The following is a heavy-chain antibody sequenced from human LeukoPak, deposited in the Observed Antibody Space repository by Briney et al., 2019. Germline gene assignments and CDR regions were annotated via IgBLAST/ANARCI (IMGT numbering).Heavy chain of an antibody. CDR1: GGSISSYY. V-gene: IGHV4-59*08. D-gene: IGHD3-10*01. J-gene: IGHJ6*03. Sequence: SETLSLTCTVSGGSISSYYWSWIRQPPGKGLEWIGYIYYSGSTNYNPSLKSRVTISVDTSKNQFSLKLSSVTAADTAVYYCASCYYGSGIPLYMDVWGKGTTVTISS. CDR2: IYYSGST. CDR3: ASCYYGSGIPLYMDV.